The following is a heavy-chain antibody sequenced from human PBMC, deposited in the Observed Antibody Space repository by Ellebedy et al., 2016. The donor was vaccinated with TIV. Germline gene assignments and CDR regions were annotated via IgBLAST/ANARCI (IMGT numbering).Heavy chain of an antibody. CDR1: GGFVSSKNW. J-gene: IGHJ3*02. Sequence: SETLSLXCAVSGGFVSSKNWWSWLRQSPGKGLEWIGEIYHAGRTNYNPSLTSRVIISVDDSNNQLSLRLTSVTAADTAVYYCVKHGPGSYEGRDGFDIWGPGATVTVSS. D-gene: IGHD3-10*01. CDR3: VKHGPGSYEGRDGFDI. V-gene: IGHV4-4*02. CDR2: IYHAGRT.